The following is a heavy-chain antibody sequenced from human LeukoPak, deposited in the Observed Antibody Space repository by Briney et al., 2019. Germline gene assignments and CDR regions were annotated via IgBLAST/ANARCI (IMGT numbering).Heavy chain of an antibody. J-gene: IGHJ3*02. CDR2: ISSSSSTI. D-gene: IGHD1-26*01. V-gene: IGHV3-48*01. CDR3: ARDSLLSETWELAGAFDI. CDR1: GFTFSSYA. Sequence: PGGSLRLSCAASGFTFSSYAMSWVRQAPGKGLEWVSYISSSSSTIYYADSVKGRFTISRDNAKNSLYLQMDSLRAEDTAVYYCARDSLLSETWELAGAFDIWGQGTMVTVSS.